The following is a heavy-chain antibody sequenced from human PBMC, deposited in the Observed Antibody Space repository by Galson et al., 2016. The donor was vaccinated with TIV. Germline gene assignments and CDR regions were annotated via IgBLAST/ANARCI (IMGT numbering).Heavy chain of an antibody. Sequence: LSLTCAVYGGSLSGHYWSWIRQPPGKGLEWIGEINHGGDTNYSPSLKSRVTMSVDTSKNQFSLNLKSVTAADTAVYYCARHSTSGFPGIQVAARRRPFDTWGQGTMVTVSS. CDR2: INHGGDT. D-gene: IGHD6-19*01. CDR1: GGSLSGHY. V-gene: IGHV4-34*01. J-gene: IGHJ3*02. CDR3: ARHSTSGFPGIQVAARRRPFDT.